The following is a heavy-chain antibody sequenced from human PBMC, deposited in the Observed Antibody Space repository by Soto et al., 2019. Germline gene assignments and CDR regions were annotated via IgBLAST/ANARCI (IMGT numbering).Heavy chain of an antibody. D-gene: IGHD2-15*01. J-gene: IGHJ4*02. Sequence: QVQLVESGGGVVQPGRSLRLSCAASGFTFSSYAMHWVRQAPGKGLEWVALISYDGSNKYYADSVKGRFTISRDNSKNTKNTLYLQMNSLRAEDTGVYYCARDLGRVGATPDNWGQGALVTVSS. V-gene: IGHV3-30-3*01. CDR1: GFTFSSYA. CDR3: ARDLGRVGATPDN. CDR2: ISYDGSNK.